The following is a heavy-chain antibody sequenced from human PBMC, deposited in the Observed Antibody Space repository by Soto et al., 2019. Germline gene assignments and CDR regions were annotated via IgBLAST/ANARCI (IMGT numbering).Heavy chain of an antibody. Sequence: PGGSLRLSCAASGFTFSTYSMNWVRQAPGKGLEWVSSISSSGTYIHYADSLKGRFTISRDNAKNSLYLQMICLRAEDTAVYYCARDPSDCSSTSCWGYYALDVWGQGTTVTVSS. CDR2: ISSSGTYI. CDR1: GFTFSTYS. J-gene: IGHJ6*02. D-gene: IGHD2-2*01. V-gene: IGHV3-21*01. CDR3: ARDPSDCSSTSCWGYYALDV.